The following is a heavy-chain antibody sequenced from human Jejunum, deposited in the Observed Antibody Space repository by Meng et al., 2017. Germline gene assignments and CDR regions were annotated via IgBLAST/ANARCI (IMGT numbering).Heavy chain of an antibody. Sequence: QLQLQEAGSGRGKPAQTRSRTCAVSGGSISSDGYTWSWIRQPPGKGLEWIGYIYHTGSTYYNPSLKSRVTISVDRSKNQFSLNLSSVTAADTAVYYCARMDSAFHYFDYWGQGTLVTVSS. D-gene: IGHD1-26*01. V-gene: IGHV4-30-2*01. J-gene: IGHJ4*02. CDR1: GGSISSDGYT. CDR3: ARMDSAFHYFDY. CDR2: IYHTGST.